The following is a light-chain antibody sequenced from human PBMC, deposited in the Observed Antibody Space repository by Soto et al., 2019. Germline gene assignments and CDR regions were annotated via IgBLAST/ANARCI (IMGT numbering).Light chain of an antibody. CDR3: QQFNSHPLSIT. CDR1: QGISSA. CDR2: DAS. J-gene: IGKJ5*01. Sequence: AIQLTQSPSSLSASVGDRVTVTCRASQGISSALAWYQQKPGNAPKLLIYDASSLESGVPSRFSGSGSGTDFTLTISSLQPEDFATYYCQQFNSHPLSITFGQGTRLEIK. V-gene: IGKV1-13*02.